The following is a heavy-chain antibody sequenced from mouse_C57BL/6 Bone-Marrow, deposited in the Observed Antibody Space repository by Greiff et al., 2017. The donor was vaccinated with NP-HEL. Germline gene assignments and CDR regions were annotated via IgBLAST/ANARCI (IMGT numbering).Heavy chain of an antibody. J-gene: IGHJ3*01. CDR2: IYPGDGDT. CDR3: ARKRANYYGSSSWFAY. V-gene: IGHV1-80*01. CDR1: GYAFSSYW. Sequence: VQLKESGAELVKPGASVKISCKASGYAFSSYWMNWVKQRPGKGLEWIGQIYPGDGDTNYNGKFKGKATLTADKSSSTAYMQLSSLTSEDSAVYFCARKRANYYGSSSWFAYWGQGTLVTVSA. D-gene: IGHD1-1*01.